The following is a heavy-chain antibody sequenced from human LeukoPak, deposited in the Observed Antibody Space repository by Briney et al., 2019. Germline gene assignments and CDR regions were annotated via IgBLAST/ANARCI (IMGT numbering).Heavy chain of an antibody. CDR2: IYHSGNT. Sequence: PSETLSLTCTVSGGSISSSSHYWGWLRQPPGKGLEWIGSIYHSGNTYYNPTLKSRVTISVDTSKNQFSLKLSSVTAADTAVYYCAKDRDIVVVPAASGWFDPWGQGTLVTVSS. D-gene: IGHD2-2*01. CDR3: AKDRDIVVVPAASGWFDP. J-gene: IGHJ5*02. V-gene: IGHV4-39*07. CDR1: GGSISSSSHY.